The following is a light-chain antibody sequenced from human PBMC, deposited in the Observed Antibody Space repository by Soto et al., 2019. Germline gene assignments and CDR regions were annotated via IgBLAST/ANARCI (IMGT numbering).Light chain of an antibody. CDR1: SSDVGSYNY. V-gene: IGLV2-11*01. J-gene: IGLJ7*01. CDR3: CSYACSYTWCV. Sequence: QSALTQPRSVSGSPGQSVTISCTGTSSDVGSYNYVSWYQQYPGKAPKLMIYDVNKRPSGVPDRFSGSKSGNTASLPISGRQAEDEADYYCCSYACSYTWCVFGGGSQLTVL. CDR2: DVN.